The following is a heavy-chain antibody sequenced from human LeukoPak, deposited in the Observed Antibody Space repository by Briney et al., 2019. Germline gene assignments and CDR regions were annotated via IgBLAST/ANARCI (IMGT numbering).Heavy chain of an antibody. CDR1: GFTFSSYA. V-gene: IGHV3-23*01. CDR3: AKPNLSFSSGWPPSYYFDY. J-gene: IGHJ4*02. Sequence: GGSLRLSCAASGFTFSSYAMSWVRQARGKGLEWVSAISGSGGSTYYADSVKGRFTISRDNSKNTLYLQMNSLRAEDTAVYYCAKPNLSFSSGWPPSYYFDYWGQGTLVTVSS. D-gene: IGHD6-19*01. CDR2: ISGSGGST.